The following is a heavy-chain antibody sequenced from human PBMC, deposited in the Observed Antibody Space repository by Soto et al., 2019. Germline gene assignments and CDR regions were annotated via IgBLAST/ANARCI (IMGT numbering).Heavy chain of an antibody. Sequence: QVQLVESGGGVVQPGRSLRLSCAASGFTFSSYALLWVRQAPGKGLEWVAVISSDGSNKYHADSVKGRFTISRDNSKNTLYLQMNSLRPEDTAVYYCARVPGYSGFNWYFDLWGRGTLVIVSS. V-gene: IGHV3-30-3*01. D-gene: IGHD3-22*01. CDR3: ARVPGYSGFNWYFDL. CDR2: ISSDGSNK. J-gene: IGHJ2*01. CDR1: GFTFSSYA.